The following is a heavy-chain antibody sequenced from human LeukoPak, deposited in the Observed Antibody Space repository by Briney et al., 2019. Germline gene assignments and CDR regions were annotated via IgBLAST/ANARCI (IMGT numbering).Heavy chain of an antibody. D-gene: IGHD6-6*01. CDR2: ISYDGSNK. J-gene: IGHJ6*03. Sequence: GGSLRLSCAASGFTFSSYAMHWVRQAPGKGLEWVAVISYDGSNKYYADSVKGRFTISRDNSKNTLYLQMNSLRAEDTAVYSCARDTSIVDPAGYMDVWGKGTTVTVSS. V-gene: IGHV3-30*04. CDR3: ARDTSIVDPAGYMDV. CDR1: GFTFSSYA.